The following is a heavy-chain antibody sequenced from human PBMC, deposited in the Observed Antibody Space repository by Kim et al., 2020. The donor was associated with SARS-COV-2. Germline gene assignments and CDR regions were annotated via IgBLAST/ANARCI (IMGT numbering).Heavy chain of an antibody. CDR3: ARAPITMIVVVKAFDI. J-gene: IGHJ3*02. V-gene: IGHV4-31*02. Sequence: PPLKSRDTISVDATKNPFSLKLSSVTAADTAVYYCARAPITMIVVVKAFDIWGQGTMVTVSS. D-gene: IGHD3-22*01.